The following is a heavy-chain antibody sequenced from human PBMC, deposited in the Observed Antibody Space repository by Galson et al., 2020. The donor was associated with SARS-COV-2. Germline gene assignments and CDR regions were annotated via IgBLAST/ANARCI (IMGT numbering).Heavy chain of an antibody. D-gene: IGHD2-2*01. CDR3: ARLGCSSTSCSSFDY. CDR2: IYYSGST. Sequence: SETLSLTCTVSGGSISSYYWSWIRQPPGKGLEWIGYIYYSGSTNYNPSLKSRVTISVDTSKNQFSLKLSSVTAADTAVYYCARLGCSSTSCSSFDYWGQGTLVTVSS. J-gene: IGHJ4*02. V-gene: IGHV4-59*08. CDR1: GGSISSYY.